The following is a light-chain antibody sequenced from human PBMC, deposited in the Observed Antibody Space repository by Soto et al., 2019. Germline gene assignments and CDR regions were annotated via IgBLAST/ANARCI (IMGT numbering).Light chain of an antibody. Sequence: EVVLTQSPATLSLSPGERATLSCRASQSVSGYLGWYQQKPGQAPRLLIYDSSTRATGIPARFSGSGSGTDFTLTISSLDPEDFAIYYCQQRNNRPPTFCQGTRLEMK. CDR1: QSVSGY. CDR3: QQRNNRPPT. J-gene: IGKJ5*01. CDR2: DSS. V-gene: IGKV3-11*01.